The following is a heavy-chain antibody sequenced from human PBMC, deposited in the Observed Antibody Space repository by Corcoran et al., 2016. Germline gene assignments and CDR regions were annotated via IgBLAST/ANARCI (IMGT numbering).Heavy chain of an antibody. V-gene: IGHV4-59*01. CDR2: IYYRGRT. Sequence: QVQLQESGPGLVKPSETLSLTCTVSGGSISSYYWSWIRQPPGKGLEGIGDIYYRGRTNYNPSLKSHVTRSVDTSKNQFSLELSSVTAAATGVYYCARVDYYGSGSYYDKYYFDYWGQGTLVTVSS. J-gene: IGHJ4*02. CDR3: ARVDYYGSGSYYDKYYFDY. CDR1: GGSISSYY. D-gene: IGHD3-10*01.